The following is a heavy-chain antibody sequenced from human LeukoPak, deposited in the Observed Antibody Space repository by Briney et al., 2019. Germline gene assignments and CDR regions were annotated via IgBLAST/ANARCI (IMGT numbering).Heavy chain of an antibody. J-gene: IGHJ4*02. CDR1: GFNFNNYW. D-gene: IGHD1-26*01. Sequence: PAGSLRLSCAASGFNFNNYWMSWLRQAPGKGLEWVANIKDDVSVGYYVDSLKGRFTIARSNAYTSVYLQMNSLRVEDTAIYFCARFTRRYSGYSWGQGTLVSVSS. CDR2: IKDDVSVG. CDR3: ARFTRRYSGYS. V-gene: IGHV3-7*03.